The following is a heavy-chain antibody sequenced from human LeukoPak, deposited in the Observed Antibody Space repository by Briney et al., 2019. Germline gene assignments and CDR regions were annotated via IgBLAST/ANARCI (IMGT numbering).Heavy chain of an antibody. CDR1: GGSISSYY. J-gene: IGHJ5*02. V-gene: IGHV4-59*01. CDR2: IYYSGST. CDR3: ARDFNYDSSGYLYNWFDP. Sequence: SETLSLTCTVSGGSISSYYWSWIRQPPGKGLEWIGYIYYSGSTNYNPSIKSRVTISVDTTKNQFSLKLSSVTAADTAVYYCARDFNYDSSGYLYNWFDPWGQGTLVTVSS. D-gene: IGHD3-22*01.